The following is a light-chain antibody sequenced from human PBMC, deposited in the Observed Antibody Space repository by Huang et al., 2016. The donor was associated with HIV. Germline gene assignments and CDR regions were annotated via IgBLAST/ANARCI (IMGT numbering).Light chain of an antibody. CDR1: QGISKS. V-gene: IGKV1-NL1*01. Sequence: DIQMTQSPSSLSASVGDRVTLICRASQGISKSLAWYQQKPGKAPKLLLYATSKLESGSPTRARGSGSGTHDTLTISTLQPEDLATYYCQQYQSVPWTFGQGTKVAI. CDR2: ATS. CDR3: QQYQSVPWT. J-gene: IGKJ1*01.